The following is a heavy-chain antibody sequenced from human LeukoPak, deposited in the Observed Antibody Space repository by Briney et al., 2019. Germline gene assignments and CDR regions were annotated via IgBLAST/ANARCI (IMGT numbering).Heavy chain of an antibody. CDR3: AREAGDYGDYGMDV. Sequence: SSETLSLTCAVYGGSFSGYYWSWIRQPPGKGLEWIGEINHSGITNYNPSLKSRVTISVDTSKNQFSLKVSSVTAADTAVYYCAREAGDYGDYGMDVWSQGTTVTVSS. V-gene: IGHV4-34*01. CDR2: INHSGIT. D-gene: IGHD4-17*01. J-gene: IGHJ6*02. CDR1: GGSFSGYY.